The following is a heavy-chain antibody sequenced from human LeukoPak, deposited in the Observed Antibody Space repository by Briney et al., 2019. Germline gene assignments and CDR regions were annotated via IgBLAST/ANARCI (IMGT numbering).Heavy chain of an antibody. J-gene: IGHJ3*02. V-gene: IGHV4-30-4*01. CDR2: IYYSGST. CDR1: GGSISSGDYY. D-gene: IGHD6-13*01. Sequence: SETLSLTCTVSGGSISSGDYYWSWIRQPPGKGLDWIGYIYYSGSTYYNPSLKSRVTISVDTSKNQFSLKLSSVTAADTAVYYCARLAAAGTIYLDAFDIWCQGTMVTVSS. CDR3: ARLAAAGTIYLDAFDI.